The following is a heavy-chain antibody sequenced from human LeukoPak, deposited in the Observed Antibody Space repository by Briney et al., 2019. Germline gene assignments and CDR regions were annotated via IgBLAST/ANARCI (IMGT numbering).Heavy chain of an antibody. D-gene: IGHD6-19*01. Sequence: ASVKVSCKASGYTFTSYAMHWVRQAPGQRREWMGWINAGNVNTKSSQKLQSRESINRDTSASTAYMPLSSLRSQVAAVYYCPSGQYSSGWYGIDYWGQGTLVTVSS. CDR1: GYTFTSYA. CDR3: PSGQYSSGWYGIDY. CDR2: INAGNVNT. V-gene: IGHV1-3*01. J-gene: IGHJ4*02.